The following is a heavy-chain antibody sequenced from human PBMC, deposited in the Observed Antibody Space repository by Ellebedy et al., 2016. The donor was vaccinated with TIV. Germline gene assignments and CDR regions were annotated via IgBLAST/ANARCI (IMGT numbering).Heavy chain of an antibody. D-gene: IGHD3-22*01. V-gene: IGHV3-7*03. CDR2: INQDGSRI. Sequence: GGSLRLSCVGSGSSFRSYAMSWVRQAPGKGLEWVANINQDGSRIYYVDSVKCRFTISRDNAKNSVYLRMNTLRVEDTAVYHCVRDGAYGDYSPGYYGMDVWGQGTTVTVSS. CDR1: GSSFRSYA. CDR3: VRDGAYGDYSPGYYGMDV. J-gene: IGHJ6*02.